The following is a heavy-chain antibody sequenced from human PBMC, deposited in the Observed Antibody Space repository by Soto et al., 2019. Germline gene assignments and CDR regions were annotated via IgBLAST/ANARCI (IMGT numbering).Heavy chain of an antibody. CDR2: INHSGST. D-gene: IGHD3-3*01. CDR3: ARGLTIFGVVTPYYYYYGMDV. V-gene: IGHV4-34*01. CDR1: GGSFSGYY. J-gene: IGHJ6*02. Sequence: SETLSLTCAAYGGSFSGYYWSWIRQPPGKGLEWIGEINHSGSTNYNPSLKSRVTISVDTSKNQFSLKLSSVTAADTAVYYCARGLTIFGVVTPYYYYYGMDVWGQGTTVTVSS.